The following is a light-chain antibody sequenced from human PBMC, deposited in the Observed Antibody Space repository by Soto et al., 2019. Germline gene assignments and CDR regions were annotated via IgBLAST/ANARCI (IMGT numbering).Light chain of an antibody. J-gene: IGLJ3*02. V-gene: IGLV2-23*02. CDR2: EVT. CDR1: SSDVATYNL. CDR3: CSRV. Sequence: QSALTQPASVSGSPGQSITISCTGTSSDVATYNLVSWYQQRPGTDPQLIIYEVTKRPSGVSTRFSGSQSGNTASLTISGLQADDEADYYCCSRVFGGGTQLTVL.